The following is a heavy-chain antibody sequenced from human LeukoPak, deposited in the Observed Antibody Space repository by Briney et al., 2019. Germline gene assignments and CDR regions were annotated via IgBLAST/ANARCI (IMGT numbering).Heavy chain of an antibody. J-gene: IGHJ4*02. Sequence: SQTLSLTCAISGDSVSSNTAAWNWIRQSPSRRLELPGRTYYRSRWFTDYAVSVESRITITPDTTKNQFSLQLNSVTTEDTAVYYCVRDDLGIGVPFDSWGQGTLVTVSS. D-gene: IGHD7-27*01. CDR3: VRDDLGIGVPFDS. CDR1: GDSVSSNTAA. CDR2: TYYRSRWFT. V-gene: IGHV6-1*01.